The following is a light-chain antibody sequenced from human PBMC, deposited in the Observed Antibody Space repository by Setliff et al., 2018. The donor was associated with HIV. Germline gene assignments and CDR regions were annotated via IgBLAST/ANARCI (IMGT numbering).Light chain of an antibody. Sequence: ALTQPASVSGSPGQSITISCTGANSDIGAYNYVSWYQQHPDKAPKLIIYEVNNRPSGVSDRFSGSKSGNTASLTISGLQAEDEANYYCNSYANTNTQVFGTGTKVTVL. J-gene: IGLJ1*01. CDR2: EVN. CDR3: NSYANTNTQV. V-gene: IGLV2-14*01. CDR1: NSDIGAYNY.